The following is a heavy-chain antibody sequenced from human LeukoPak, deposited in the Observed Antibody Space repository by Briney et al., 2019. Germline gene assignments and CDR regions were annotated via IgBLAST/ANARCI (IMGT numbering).Heavy chain of an antibody. J-gene: IGHJ4*02. CDR2: IYSGGTT. V-gene: IGHV3-53*01. CDR1: GFTVSRNY. Sequence: GGSLRLSCAASGFTVSRNYMSWVRQAPGRGLEWVSVIYSGGTTYYADSVKGRFTISRDISKNTLYLQMNSLTAEDTAVYFCARGGYSYGLQYYFDYWSQGTLVTVSS. D-gene: IGHD3-16*02. CDR3: ARGGYSYGLQYYFDY.